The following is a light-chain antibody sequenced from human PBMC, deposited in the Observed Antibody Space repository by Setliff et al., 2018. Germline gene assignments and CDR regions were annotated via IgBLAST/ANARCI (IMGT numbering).Light chain of an antibody. V-gene: IGLV2-8*01. CDR2: VVT. Sequence: QSVLTQPPSASGSPGQSVTISCTGTSNDVWGHNYVSWYQQHPGKAPQLIIYVVTKRPSGVPDRFSGSKSGNTASLTVSGLQAEDEADYYCSSYADSNIFLFGTGTKVT. CDR3: SSYADSNIFL. J-gene: IGLJ1*01. CDR1: SNDVWGHNY.